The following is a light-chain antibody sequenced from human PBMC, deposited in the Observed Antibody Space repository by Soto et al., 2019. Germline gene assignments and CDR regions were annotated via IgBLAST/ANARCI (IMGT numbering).Light chain of an antibody. V-gene: IGLV2-14*01. Sequence: QSALTQPASGSGSPGQSITISCTGTSSDVGAYNYVSWYQQHPGKAPKLMIYEVRNRPSGVSDRFSGSRSGNTASLTISGLQAEDESDYYCSSYTSSSTWVFGGGTKVTVL. J-gene: IGLJ3*02. CDR3: SSYTSSSTWV. CDR1: SSDVGAYNY. CDR2: EVR.